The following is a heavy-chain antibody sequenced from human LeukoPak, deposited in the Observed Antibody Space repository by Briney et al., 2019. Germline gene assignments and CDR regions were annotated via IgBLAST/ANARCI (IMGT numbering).Heavy chain of an antibody. D-gene: IGHD3-3*01. CDR2: IYYVGSP. J-gene: IGHJ6*02. Sequence: KASETLSLTCSVSGDPIRSGDSYWGWIRQNPWKGLEWIGSIYYVGSPHYNPSLNSRQVTMSVDTLKNQFSLKLTSVTAADTAVYYCARLPITKRAMDVWGQGTTVTVSS. V-gene: IGHV4-39*01. CDR3: ARLPITKRAMDV. CDR1: GDPIRSGDSY.